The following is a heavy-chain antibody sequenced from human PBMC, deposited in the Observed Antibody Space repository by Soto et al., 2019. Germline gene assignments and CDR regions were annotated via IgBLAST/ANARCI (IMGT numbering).Heavy chain of an antibody. CDR3: ARASSSSSAADY. V-gene: IGHV4-31*03. D-gene: IGHD6-6*01. Sequence: QVQLQESGPGLVKASQTLSLICSVSGESISSGGYYWSWIRHHPGKGLELIGYIYDSESAYYNPSLKSRVTISMDTSKNHFAMKLSSVAAADTAVYYCARASSSSSAADYWGQGTLITVSS. CDR2: IYDSESA. CDR1: GESISSGGYY. J-gene: IGHJ4*02.